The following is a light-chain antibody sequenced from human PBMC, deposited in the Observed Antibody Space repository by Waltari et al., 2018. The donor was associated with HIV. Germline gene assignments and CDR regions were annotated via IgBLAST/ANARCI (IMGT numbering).Light chain of an antibody. J-gene: IGLJ3*02. CDR3: SAWDASLGAWM. Sequence: QSVLTQPPSASGTPGQRIIISCSWSTSNIGTNNVNWYQQLPGTTPRLLMHSNIQRPAGVPDRFAGARSGTSASRAISGLQSEDEADYYCSAWDASLGAWMFGGGTKLTVL. V-gene: IGLV1-44*01. CDR1: TSNIGTNN. CDR2: SNI.